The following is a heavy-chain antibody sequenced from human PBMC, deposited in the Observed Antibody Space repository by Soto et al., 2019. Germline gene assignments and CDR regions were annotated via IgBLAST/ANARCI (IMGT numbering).Heavy chain of an antibody. CDR2: IYYSGST. V-gene: IGHV4-59*08. D-gene: IGHD2-15*01. Sequence: SETLSLTCTVSGGSISNYYRSWIRQPPGKGLEWIGYIYYSGSTNYNPSLKSRVTISVDTSKNQFSLKLTSVTAAETAVYYCARHGNPFYFDYWGQGTLVTVSS. J-gene: IGHJ4*02. CDR1: GGSISNYY. CDR3: ARHGNPFYFDY.